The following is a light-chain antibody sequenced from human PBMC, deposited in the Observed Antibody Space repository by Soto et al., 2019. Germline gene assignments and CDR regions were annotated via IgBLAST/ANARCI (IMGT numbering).Light chain of an antibody. V-gene: IGKV2-28*01. CDR2: LGS. Sequence: DIVMTQSPLSLPVTPGEPASISCRSSQSLLHSNGYNYLDWYLQKPGQSPQLLIYLGSNRASGVADRFSGSGSSTDFTLKISRVEAEDVGVYYCMHALHTPGFGGGTKVVIK. CDR3: MHALHTPG. J-gene: IGKJ4*01. CDR1: QSLLHSNGYNY.